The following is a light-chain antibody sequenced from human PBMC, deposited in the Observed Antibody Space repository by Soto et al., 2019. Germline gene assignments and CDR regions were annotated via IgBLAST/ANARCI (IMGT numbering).Light chain of an antibody. Sequence: EIVLTQSPGTLSLSPGERATLSCRASQSVSSNHIAWYQQKPGQAPRLLIYGPSSRATGIPDRFSGSGSGTDFTLIISRLEPEDFAGYFCHHFGSSPQTFGHGTKVEIK. V-gene: IGKV3-20*01. CDR3: HHFGSSPQT. CDR2: GPS. CDR1: QSVSSNH. J-gene: IGKJ1*01.